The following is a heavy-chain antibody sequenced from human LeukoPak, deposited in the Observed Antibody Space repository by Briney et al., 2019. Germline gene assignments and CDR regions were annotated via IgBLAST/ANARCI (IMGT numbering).Heavy chain of an antibody. J-gene: IGHJ5*02. CDR3: ARGGGIVATITGWFDP. Sequence: ASVKVSCKASGYTFTGYYMHWVRQAPGQGLEWMGWINPNSGGTNYAQKFQGRVTMTRDTSISTAYMELSRLRSDDTAVYYCARGGGIVATITGWFDPWGLGTLVTVSS. D-gene: IGHD5-12*01. CDR1: GYTFTGYY. V-gene: IGHV1-2*02. CDR2: INPNSGGT.